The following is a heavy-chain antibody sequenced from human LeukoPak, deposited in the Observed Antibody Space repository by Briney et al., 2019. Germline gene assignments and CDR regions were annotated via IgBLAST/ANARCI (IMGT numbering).Heavy chain of an antibody. Sequence: PSETLSLTCAVYGGSFSGYYWSWIRQPPEKGLEWIGEINHSGSTNYNPSLKSRVTISVDTSKNQFSLKLSSVTAADTAVYSCARAGDSSSWYTIDYWGQGTLVTVSS. V-gene: IGHV4-34*01. CDR1: GGSFSGYY. CDR2: INHSGST. D-gene: IGHD6-13*01. J-gene: IGHJ4*02. CDR3: ARAGDSSSWYTIDY.